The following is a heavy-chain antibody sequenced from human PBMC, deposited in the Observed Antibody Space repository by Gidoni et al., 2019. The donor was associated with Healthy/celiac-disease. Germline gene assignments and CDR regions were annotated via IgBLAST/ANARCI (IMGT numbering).Heavy chain of an antibody. J-gene: IGHJ5*02. CDR1: GGSISSYY. V-gene: IGHV4-59*01. CDR3: ARGSPYYDILTGYYHPSWFDP. D-gene: IGHD3-9*01. Sequence: QVQLQESGPGLVKPSETLSLTCTVSGGSISSYYRSWIRQPPGKGLEWIGYIYYSGRTNYNPTLKSRVTISVDTSKNQFSLKLSSVTAADTAVYYCARGSPYYDILTGYYHPSWFDPWGQGTLVTVSS. CDR2: IYYSGRT.